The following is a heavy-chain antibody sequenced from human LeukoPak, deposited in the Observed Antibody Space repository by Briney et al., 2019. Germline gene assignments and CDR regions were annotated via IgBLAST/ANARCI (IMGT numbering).Heavy chain of an antibody. D-gene: IGHD2-21*02. CDR2: IKRSGDNT. V-gene: IGHV3-23*01. CDR1: GFTFSSYD. J-gene: IGHJ5*02. CDR3: ACVTGWHWFVR. Sequence: GGSLRLSCAASGFTFSSYDMTWVRQAPGKGLEWVSSIKRSGDNTYSGDSVKGRFTISRDNSKNTVYLQMNNMRGDDTAVSYCACVTGWHWFVRCCEESLVIVSS.